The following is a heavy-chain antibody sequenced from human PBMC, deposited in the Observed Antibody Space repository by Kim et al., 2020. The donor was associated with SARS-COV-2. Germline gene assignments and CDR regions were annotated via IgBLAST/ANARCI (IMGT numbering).Heavy chain of an antibody. J-gene: IGHJ5*02. Sequence: GGSLRLSCAASGVNFNRNDMSWVRQAPGKGLQWVSTISRTGENTFYADSVKGRFTISRDTSTNTLYLRMDSLRVEDTAVYYCEGGGRSLDPWGPGTLVT. V-gene: IGHV3-23*01. CDR1: GVNFNRND. CDR2: ISRTGENT. CDR3: EGGGRSLDP. D-gene: IGHD3-16*01.